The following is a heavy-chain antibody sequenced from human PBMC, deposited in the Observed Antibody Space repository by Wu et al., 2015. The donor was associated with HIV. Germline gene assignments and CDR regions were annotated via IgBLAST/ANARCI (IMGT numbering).Heavy chain of an antibody. CDR1: GYTFTSYD. V-gene: IGHV1-8*01. CDR2: MNPNSGNT. CDR3: ARYYYDTSGYYYGAFDI. D-gene: IGHD3-22*01. J-gene: IGHJ3*02. Sequence: QVQLVQSGAEVKKPGASVKVSCKASGYTFTSYDINWVRQATGQGLEWMGWMNPNSGNTGYAQKFQGRVTMTRNTSISTAYMELSSLRSGDTAVYYCARYYYDTSGYYYGAFDIWGQGTMVTVSS.